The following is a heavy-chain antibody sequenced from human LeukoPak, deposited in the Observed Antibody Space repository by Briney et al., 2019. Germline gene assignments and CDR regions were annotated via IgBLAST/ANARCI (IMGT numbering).Heavy chain of an antibody. CDR3: ARDGYYDFWSGYYY. CDR2: ISGSNSYI. D-gene: IGHD3-3*01. V-gene: IGHV3-21*04. Sequence: PGGSLRLSCAASGFTFSSYTMHWIRQAPGKGLEWVSSISGSNSYIFYADSVKGRFTVSRDNAKDSLYLQMNSLRAEDTAVYYCARDGYYDFWSGYYYWGQGTLVTVSS. CDR1: GFTFSSYT. J-gene: IGHJ4*02.